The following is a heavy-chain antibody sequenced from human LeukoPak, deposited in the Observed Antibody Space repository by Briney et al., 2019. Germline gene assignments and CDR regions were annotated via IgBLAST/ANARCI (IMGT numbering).Heavy chain of an antibody. J-gene: IGHJ4*02. CDR1: GFTFSSYD. Sequence: GGSLRLSCAASGFTFSSYDMHWVRQATGKGLEWVSAIDTAADTYYPGSVKGRFTISRENAKNSLYLQMNSLRAEDTAVYYCAKDPDYDILTGYYNYWGQGTLVTVSS. CDR2: IDTAADT. CDR3: AKDPDYDILTGYYNY. D-gene: IGHD3-9*01. V-gene: IGHV3-13*01.